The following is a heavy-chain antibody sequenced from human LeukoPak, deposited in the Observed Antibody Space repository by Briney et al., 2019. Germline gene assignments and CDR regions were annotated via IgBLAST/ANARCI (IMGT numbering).Heavy chain of an antibody. CDR3: ARQVEYCSSTSCLNWFDP. J-gene: IGHJ5*02. CDR1: GYSFTSYW. CDR2: IYPGDSDT. D-gene: IGHD2-2*01. Sequence: PGESLKIPCKGSGYSFTSYWIGWVRQMPGKGLEWMGIIYPGDSDTRYSPSFQGQVTISADKSISTAYLQWSSLKASDTAMYYCARQVEYCSSTSCLNWFDPWGQGTLVTVSS. V-gene: IGHV5-51*01.